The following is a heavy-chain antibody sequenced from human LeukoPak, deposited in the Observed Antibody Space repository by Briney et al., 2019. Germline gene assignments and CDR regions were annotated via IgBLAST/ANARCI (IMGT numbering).Heavy chain of an antibody. Sequence: PSGTLSLTCAVYGGSFSGYYWSWIRQPPGKGLEWIGEINHSGSTNYNPSLKSRVTISVDTSKNQFSLKLSSVTAADTAVYYCARTRRRNYYDSSGYYCFDYWGQGTLVTVSS. D-gene: IGHD3-22*01. J-gene: IGHJ4*02. CDR1: GGSFSGYY. V-gene: IGHV4-34*01. CDR3: ARTRRRNYYDSSGYYCFDY. CDR2: INHSGST.